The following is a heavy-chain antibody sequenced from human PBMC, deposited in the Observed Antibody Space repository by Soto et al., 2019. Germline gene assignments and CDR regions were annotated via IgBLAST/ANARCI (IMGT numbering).Heavy chain of an antibody. V-gene: IGHV4-31*03. CDR3: ARQRNHYYDSSGWFDP. D-gene: IGHD3-22*01. J-gene: IGHJ5*02. CDR2: IYYSGST. Sequence: QVQLQESGPGLVKPSQTLSLTCTVSGGSISSGGYYWSWIRQHPGKGLEWIGYIYYSGSTYYNPSLKRRVTIPVDTSKNQFALKLSSVTAADTAVYYCARQRNHYYDSSGWFDPWGQGTLVTVSS. CDR1: GGSISSGGYY.